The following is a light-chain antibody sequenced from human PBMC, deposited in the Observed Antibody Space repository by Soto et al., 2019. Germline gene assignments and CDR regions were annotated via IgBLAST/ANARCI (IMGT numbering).Light chain of an antibody. CDR3: SSYISSSPFVV. CDR1: SRDVGGYNY. CDR2: EVS. J-gene: IGLJ2*01. V-gene: IGLV2-14*01. Sequence: QSALTQPASVSGSPGQSITISCTGTSRDVGGYNYVSWHQQHPGKAPKVIITEVSNRPSGVSNRFSGSKSGNTASLTISGLQAEDEADYYCSSYISSSPFVVFGGGTQLTVL.